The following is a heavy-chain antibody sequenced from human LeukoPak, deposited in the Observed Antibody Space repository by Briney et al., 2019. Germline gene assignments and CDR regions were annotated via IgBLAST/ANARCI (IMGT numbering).Heavy chain of an antibody. CDR1: GFTFDDYA. CDR3: AKAPRKWELPDCFDY. V-gene: IGHV3-9*01. CDR2: ISWNSGST. J-gene: IGHJ4*02. Sequence: GRSLRLSCAASGFTFDDYAMHWVRQAPGKGLEWVSGISWNSGSTGYADSVKGRFTISRDNAKNSLYLQMNSLRAEDTALYYCAKAPRKWELPDCFDYWGQGTLVTVSS. D-gene: IGHD1-26*01.